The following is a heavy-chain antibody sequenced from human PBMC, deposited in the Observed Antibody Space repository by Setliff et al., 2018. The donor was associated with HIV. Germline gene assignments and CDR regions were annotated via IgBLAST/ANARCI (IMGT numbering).Heavy chain of an antibody. CDR2: IKQDGSKA. CDR1: GFTFSSYW. V-gene: IGHV3-7*05. J-gene: IGHJ6*03. D-gene: IGHD3-10*01. CDR3: ARSRITMVRGETPHSSYYYYYMDV. Sequence: GGSLRLSCAASGFTFSSYWMSWVRQAPGKGLEWVADIKQDGSKAYYMDSVKGRFTISRDNPKNSLYLQMTSLRAGDTAVYYCARSRITMVRGETPHSSYYYYYMDVWGKGTTVTVSS.